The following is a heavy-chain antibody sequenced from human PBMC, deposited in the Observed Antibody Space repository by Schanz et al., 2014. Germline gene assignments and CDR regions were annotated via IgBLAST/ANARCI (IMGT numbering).Heavy chain of an antibody. J-gene: IGHJ4*02. CDR3: AKDRSWDYDSSGYFDY. CDR1: GFNFNNFA. Sequence: EVQLLESGGGLVQPGGSLRLSCAASGFNFNNFAMTWVRQAPGKGLEWVIVISGSGGSTYYADSVKGRFTISRDNSKNTLYLQMNSLRAEDTAVYYCAKDRSWDYDSSGYFDYWGQGTLVTVSS. V-gene: IGHV3-23*01. CDR2: ISGSGGST. D-gene: IGHD3-22*01.